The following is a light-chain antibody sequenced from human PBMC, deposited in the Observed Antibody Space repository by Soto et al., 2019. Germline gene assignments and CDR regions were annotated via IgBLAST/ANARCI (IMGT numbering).Light chain of an antibody. CDR3: QQYNTFPGT. CDR1: QSISNW. Sequence: DIQMTQSPSTLSATTGDRVTITCRASQSISNWLAWYQQRPGQAPKLLIYRASSFAGGVPSRFSGSGSGTEFTLTISSLQPDDFATYYCQQYNTFPGTFGPGTKVDIK. J-gene: IGKJ1*01. V-gene: IGKV1-5*03. CDR2: RAS.